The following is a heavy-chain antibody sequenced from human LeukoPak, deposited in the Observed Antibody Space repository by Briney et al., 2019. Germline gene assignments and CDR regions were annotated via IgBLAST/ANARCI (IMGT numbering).Heavy chain of an antibody. Sequence: PGGSLRLSCAASGFTFSSYWMTWVRQAPGKGLEWVANINQDGSERYYVDSVKGRFTISRDNAMNSLYLQMDSLRVEDTAIYYCARSVPYGTTWYGRSDCWGQGTQVTVSS. CDR3: ARSVPYGTTWYGRSDC. J-gene: IGHJ4*02. V-gene: IGHV3-7*05. CDR2: INQDGSER. CDR1: GFTFSSYW. D-gene: IGHD6-13*01.